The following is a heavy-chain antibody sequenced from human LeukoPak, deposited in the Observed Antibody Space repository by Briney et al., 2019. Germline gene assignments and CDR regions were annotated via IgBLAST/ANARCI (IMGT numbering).Heavy chain of an antibody. J-gene: IGHJ4*02. CDR3: ARNSHYYDSSGFNY. V-gene: IGHV4-34*01. CDR1: GGSFSAYY. CDR2: INHSGST. Sequence: SETLSLTCAVYGGSFSAYYWSWIRQPPGKGLEWIGEINHSGSTNYNPSLKSRVTISVDTSKNQFSLRLSSVTAADTAMYYCARNSHYYDSSGFNYWGPGTLVTVSS. D-gene: IGHD3-22*01.